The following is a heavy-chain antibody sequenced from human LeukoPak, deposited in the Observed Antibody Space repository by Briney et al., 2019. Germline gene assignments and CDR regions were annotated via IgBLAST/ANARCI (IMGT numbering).Heavy chain of an antibody. CDR2: IYYSGST. CDR1: GGSISSGGYY. J-gene: IGHJ5*02. CDR3: ARTYMTSARFDP. Sequence: SETLSLTCTVSGGSISSGGYYWIWLRQHPGKGLEWFGYIYYSGSTYYNPSLKSRVTISVDTSKNQFSLKLSSVTAADTAVYYCARTYMTSARFDPWGQGTLVTVSS. V-gene: IGHV4-31*03. D-gene: IGHD2-21*02.